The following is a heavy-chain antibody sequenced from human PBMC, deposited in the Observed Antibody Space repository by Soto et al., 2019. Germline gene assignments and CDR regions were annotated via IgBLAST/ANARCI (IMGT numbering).Heavy chain of an antibody. J-gene: IGHJ4*02. D-gene: IGHD3-16*01. CDR1: GGSISSSSYY. V-gene: IGHV4-39*01. Sequence: SETLSLTCTVSGGSISSSSYYWGWIRQPPGKGLEWIGSIYYSGSTYYNPSLKSRVTIPVDTSKNQFSLKLSSVTAADTAVYSVAIRGPTLGGLVYWGVGTWVPVSS. CDR3: AIRGPTLGGLVY. CDR2: IYYSGST.